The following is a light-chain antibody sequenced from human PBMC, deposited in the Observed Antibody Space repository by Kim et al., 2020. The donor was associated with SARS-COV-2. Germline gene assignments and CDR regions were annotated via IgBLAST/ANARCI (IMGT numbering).Light chain of an antibody. CDR3: QQSDSFPYT. CDR1: QSIANS. J-gene: IGKJ2*01. V-gene: IGKV1-39*01. CDR2: TVS. Sequence: SAFVGDRVIITCRASQSIANSINWYQQKPGRAPKLLVYTVSSLQSGVPSRFSGSGSGAHFTLTISGLQPEDFATYYCQQSDSFPYTFGQGTKLEIK.